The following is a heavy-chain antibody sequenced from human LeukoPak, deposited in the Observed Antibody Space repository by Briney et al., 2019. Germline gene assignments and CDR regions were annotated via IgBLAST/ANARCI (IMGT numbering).Heavy chain of an antibody. CDR1: GFTISSYS. Sequence: PGGSLRLSCVASGFTISSYSMNWLREAPGKGLEWVSSIISSGTSIYYADSVKGRFTISRDNAKNSVYLQMNSLRAEDTAVYYCARDSYYYDSSGPQVWGQGTLVTVSS. J-gene: IGHJ4*02. V-gene: IGHV3-21*01. CDR3: ARDSYYYDSSGPQV. CDR2: IISSGTSI. D-gene: IGHD3-22*01.